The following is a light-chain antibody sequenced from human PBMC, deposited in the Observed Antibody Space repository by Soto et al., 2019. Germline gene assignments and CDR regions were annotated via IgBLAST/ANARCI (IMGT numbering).Light chain of an antibody. Sequence: QTVVTQEPSFSVSPGRTVTLTCGLSSGSVSTSYYPSWYQQTPGQTPPTLIYSTNTRSSGVPDRFSGSILGNKAALTITGAQADDESDYTCVLYMGSGIWVFGGGTKLTVL. V-gene: IGLV8-61*01. J-gene: IGLJ3*02. CDR3: VLYMGSGIWV. CDR1: SGSVSTSYY. CDR2: STN.